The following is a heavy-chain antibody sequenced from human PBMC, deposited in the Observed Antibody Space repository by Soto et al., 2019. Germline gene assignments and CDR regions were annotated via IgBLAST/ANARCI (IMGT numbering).Heavy chain of an antibody. CDR3: ARVPGYYFDY. CDR1: GFTFSSYA. J-gene: IGHJ4*02. V-gene: IGHV3-64*01. CDR2: ISSNGGST. Sequence: EVQLVESGGGLVQPGGSLRLSCAASGFTFSSYAMHWVRQAPGKGLEYVSAISSNGGSTYYANSVKGRFTISRDNSKNTRYLQMGSLRAEDMAVYYCARVPGYYFDYWGQGTLVTVSS.